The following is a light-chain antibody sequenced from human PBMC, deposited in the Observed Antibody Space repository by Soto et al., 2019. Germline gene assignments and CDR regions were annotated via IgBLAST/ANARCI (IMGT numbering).Light chain of an antibody. CDR1: QSIKNNY. Sequence: EIVLTQSPDTLSLSPGERATLSCRASQSIKNNYLAWYQQKPGQAPRFLIYDASSRATGIPDRFSGSGSGTEVTLTISRLEPEDFAVYYCQQYGTTPLTFGGGTKVDIK. J-gene: IGKJ4*01. V-gene: IGKV3-20*01. CDR3: QQYGTTPLT. CDR2: DAS.